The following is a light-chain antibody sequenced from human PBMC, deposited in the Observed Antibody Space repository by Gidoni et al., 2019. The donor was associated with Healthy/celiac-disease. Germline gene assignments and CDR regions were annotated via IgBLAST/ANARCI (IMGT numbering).Light chain of an antibody. CDR2: QDS. J-gene: IGLJ1*01. Sequence: SYELIQPPSVSVSPGQTASITCSGDKLGDKYACWYQQKPGQSPVLVIYQDSKRPSGIPERFSGSNSGNTATLTISGTQAMDEADYYCQAWDSSTAHYVFGTGTKVTVL. V-gene: IGLV3-1*01. CDR3: QAWDSSTAHYV. CDR1: KLGDKY.